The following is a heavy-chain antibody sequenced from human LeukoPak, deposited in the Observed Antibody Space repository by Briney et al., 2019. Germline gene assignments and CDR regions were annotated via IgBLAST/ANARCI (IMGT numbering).Heavy chain of an antibody. Sequence: ASVKVSCKASGYTFTGYYMHWVRQAPGQGREWMGWINPYSGGTNYAQKFQGRVSMTRDTSISAAYMELSRLTSDDTAVYYCARDPGRYYYYMGVWGKGTTVTISS. D-gene: IGHD1-14*01. CDR3: ARDPGRYYYYMGV. V-gene: IGHV1-2*02. CDR2: INPYSGGT. CDR1: GYTFTGYY. J-gene: IGHJ6*03.